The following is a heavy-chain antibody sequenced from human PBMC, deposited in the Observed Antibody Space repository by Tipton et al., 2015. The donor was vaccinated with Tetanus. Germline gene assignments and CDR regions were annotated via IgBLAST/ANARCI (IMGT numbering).Heavy chain of an antibody. Sequence: TLSLTCNVSGDSISNKDYYWGWIRQSPGQGLEWLATVYYIGSTYYNPSLKSRLSISVAPSRNLFSLKLTSLTAADTAIYYCARKGRQFCSGDCYPTAYDIWGHGTMVTVSS. CDR3: ARKGRQFCSGDCYPTAYDI. D-gene: IGHD2-21*02. CDR1: GDSISNKDYY. CDR2: VYYIGST. J-gene: IGHJ3*02. V-gene: IGHV4-39*01.